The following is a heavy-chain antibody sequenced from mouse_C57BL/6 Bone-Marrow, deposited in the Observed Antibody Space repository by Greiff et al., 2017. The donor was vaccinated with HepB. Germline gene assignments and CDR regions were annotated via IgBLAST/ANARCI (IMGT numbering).Heavy chain of an antibody. V-gene: IGHV10-1*01. CDR2: IRSKSNNYAT. CDR1: GFSFNTYA. Sequence: DVKLVESGGGLVQPKGSLKLSCAASGFSFNTYAMNWVRQAPGKGLEWVARIRSKSNNYATYYADSVKDRFTISRDDSESMLYLQMNNLKTEDTAMYYCVRLSNYVMDYWGQGTSVTVSS. CDR3: VRLSNYVMDY. D-gene: IGHD2-5*01. J-gene: IGHJ4*01.